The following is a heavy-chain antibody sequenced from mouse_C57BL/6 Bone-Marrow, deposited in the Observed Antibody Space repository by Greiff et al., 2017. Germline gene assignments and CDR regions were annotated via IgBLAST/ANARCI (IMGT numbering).Heavy chain of an antibody. J-gene: IGHJ3*01. CDR2: ISYDGSN. CDR1: GYSITSGYY. D-gene: IGHD2-1*01. V-gene: IGHV3-6*01. CDR3: ARGGYGNYPLAD. Sequence: EVQRVESGPGLVKPSQSLSLTCSVTGYSITSGYYWNWIRQFPGNKLEWMGYISYDGSNNYNPSLKNRISITRDTSKNQFFLKLNSVTTEDTATDNCARGGYGNYPLADWGQGTLVTVSA.